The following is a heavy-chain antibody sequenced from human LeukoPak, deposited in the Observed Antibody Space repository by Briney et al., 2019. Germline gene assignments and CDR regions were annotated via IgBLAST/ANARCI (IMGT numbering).Heavy chain of an antibody. V-gene: IGHV4-34*01. Sequence: PSETLSLTCAVYGGSFSGYYWSWIRQPPGKGLESIGEINHSGSTNYNPSLKSRVTISVDTSKNQFSLKLSSVTAADTAVYYCARRAALYYYYYYMDVWGKGTTVTVSS. CDR1: GGSFSGYY. CDR3: ARRAALYYYYYYMDV. J-gene: IGHJ6*03. CDR2: INHSGST. D-gene: IGHD6-6*01.